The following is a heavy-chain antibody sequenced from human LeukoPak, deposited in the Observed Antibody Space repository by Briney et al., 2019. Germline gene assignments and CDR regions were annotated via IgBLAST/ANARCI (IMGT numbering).Heavy chain of an antibody. D-gene: IGHD6-13*01. Sequence: VASVKVSCKASGGTFSSYAISWVRQAPGQGLEWMGRIIPIFGIANYAQKFQGRVTITPDKSTSTAYMELSSLRSEDAAVYYCATCIAAAGTRWFDPWGQGTLVTVSS. CDR3: ATCIAAAGTRWFDP. V-gene: IGHV1-69*04. J-gene: IGHJ5*02. CDR2: IIPIFGIA. CDR1: GGTFSSYA.